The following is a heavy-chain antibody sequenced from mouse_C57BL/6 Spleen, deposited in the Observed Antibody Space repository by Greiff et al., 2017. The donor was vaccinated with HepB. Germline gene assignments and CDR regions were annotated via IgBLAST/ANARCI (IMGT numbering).Heavy chain of an antibody. D-gene: IGHD4-1*01. CDR3: ARGRDWDVAWLAY. Sequence: VQLQQSGPELVKPGASVKISCKASGYAFSSSWMNWVKQRPGKGLEWIGRIYPGDGDTNYNGKFKGKATLTADKSSSTAYMQLSSLTSEDSAVYFWARGRDWDVAWLAYWGQRTLVTVSA. V-gene: IGHV1-82*01. CDR1: GYAFSSSW. CDR2: IYPGDGDT. J-gene: IGHJ3*01.